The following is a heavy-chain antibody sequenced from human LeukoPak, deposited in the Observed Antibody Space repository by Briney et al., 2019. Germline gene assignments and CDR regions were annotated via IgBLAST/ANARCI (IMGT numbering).Heavy chain of an antibody. CDR1: GFTFSSYA. D-gene: IGHD4-17*01. CDR3: ARDRAYGDYAA. Sequence: GGSLRLSCAASGFTFSSYAMHWVRQAPGKGLEYVSAISSNGGSTYYANSVKGRFTISRDNSKNTLYLQMGSLRAEDMAVYYCARDRAYGDYAAWGQGTLVTVSS. CDR2: ISSNGGST. J-gene: IGHJ5*02. V-gene: IGHV3-64*01.